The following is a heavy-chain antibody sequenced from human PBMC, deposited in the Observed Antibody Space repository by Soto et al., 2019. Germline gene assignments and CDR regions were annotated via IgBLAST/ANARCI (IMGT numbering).Heavy chain of an antibody. D-gene: IGHD3-10*01. CDR2: IKQDGSDK. V-gene: IGHV3-7*01. Sequence: EVQLVVSGGGLVQPGESLRLSCAASGFTFNIYWMSWVRQAPGKGLEWVANIKQDGSDKYYVDSVKGRFTISRDNGQNSLYLQMNSLRVEDTAIYYCARGGRPDIWGQGTMVTVSS. CDR1: GFTFNIYW. CDR3: ARGGRPDI. J-gene: IGHJ3*02.